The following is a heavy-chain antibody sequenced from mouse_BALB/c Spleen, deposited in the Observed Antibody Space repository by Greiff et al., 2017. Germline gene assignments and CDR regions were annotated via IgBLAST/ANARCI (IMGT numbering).Heavy chain of an antibody. CDR3: ARRRGYDDYAMDY. CDR2: ISSGGSYT. CDR1: GFTFSSYA. J-gene: IGHJ4*01. V-gene: IGHV5-9-3*01. D-gene: IGHD2-2*01. Sequence: EVKLVESGGGLVKPGGSLKLSCAASGFTFSSYAMSWVRQTPEKRLEWVATISSGGSYTYYPDSVKGRFTISRDNAKNTLYLQMSSLRSEDTAMYYCARRRGYDDYAMDYWGQGTSVTVSS.